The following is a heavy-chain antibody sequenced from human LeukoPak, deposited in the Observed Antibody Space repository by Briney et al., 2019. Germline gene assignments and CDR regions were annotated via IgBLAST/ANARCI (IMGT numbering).Heavy chain of an antibody. CDR3: ASYDYSNYPGVFDI. CDR2: IYYSGST. V-gene: IGHV4-39*01. D-gene: IGHD4-11*01. J-gene: IGHJ3*02. Sequence: PSETLSLTCTVSGGSISSSSFYWGWIRQPPGKGLEWIGSIYYSGSTYYNPSLKSRVTISVDTSKNQFSLKLSSVTAADTAVYYCASYDYSNYPGVFDIWGQGTMVTVSS. CDR1: GGSISSSSFY.